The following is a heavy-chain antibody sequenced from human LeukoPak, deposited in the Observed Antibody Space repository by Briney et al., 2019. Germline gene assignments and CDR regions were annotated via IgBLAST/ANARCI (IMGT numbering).Heavy chain of an antibody. CDR2: IIPIFGTA. Sequence: GASVKVSCKASGGTFSSYAISWVRQAPGQGLDWMGGIIPIFGTANYAQKFQGRVTITADESTSTAYMELSSLRSEDTAVYYCARGIGAAAGSYYYYGMDVWGQGTTVTVSS. D-gene: IGHD6-13*01. CDR1: GGTFSSYA. J-gene: IGHJ6*02. V-gene: IGHV1-69*13. CDR3: ARGIGAAAGSYYYYGMDV.